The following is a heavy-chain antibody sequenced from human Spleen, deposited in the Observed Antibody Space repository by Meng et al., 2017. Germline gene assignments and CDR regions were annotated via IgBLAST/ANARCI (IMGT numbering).Heavy chain of an antibody. CDR2: IIPIFGTA. D-gene: IGHD4-23*01. CDR1: GGTFSSYA. CDR3: ARGILVRWYPFDY. Sequence: SVKVSCKASGGTFSSYAISWVRQAPGQGLEWMGGIIPIFGTANYAQKFQGRVTITADESPSTAYMELSSLRSEDTAVYYCARGILVRWYPFDYWGQGTLVTVSS. V-gene: IGHV1-69*13. J-gene: IGHJ4*02.